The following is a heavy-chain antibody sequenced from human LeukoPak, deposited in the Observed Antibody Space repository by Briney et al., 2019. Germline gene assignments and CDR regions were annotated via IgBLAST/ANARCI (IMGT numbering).Heavy chain of an antibody. Sequence: SETLSLTCAVYVGSFSGHYWTWIRQPPGKGLEWLGEIDHSATSKYNPSLRSRVTMSVDTSKNQCSLKLSSVTAADTAVYYCARAAQRETYFNAFDIWGRGTTVTVSS. CDR2: IDHSATS. CDR3: ARAAQRETYFNAFDI. V-gene: IGHV4-34*01. J-gene: IGHJ3*02. CDR1: VGSFSGHY. D-gene: IGHD1-26*01.